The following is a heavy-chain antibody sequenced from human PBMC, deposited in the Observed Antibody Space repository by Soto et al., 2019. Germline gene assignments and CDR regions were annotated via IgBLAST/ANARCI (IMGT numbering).Heavy chain of an antibody. Sequence: PSETLSLTCTVSGGSISSSSYYWGWIRQPPGKGLEWIGSIYYSGSTYYNPSLKSRVTISVDTSKNQFSLKLSSVTAADTAVYYCARLLFGVEGWFDPWGQGTLVTVSS. CDR1: GGSISSSSYY. D-gene: IGHD3-3*01. CDR2: IYYSGST. J-gene: IGHJ5*02. CDR3: ARLLFGVEGWFDP. V-gene: IGHV4-39*01.